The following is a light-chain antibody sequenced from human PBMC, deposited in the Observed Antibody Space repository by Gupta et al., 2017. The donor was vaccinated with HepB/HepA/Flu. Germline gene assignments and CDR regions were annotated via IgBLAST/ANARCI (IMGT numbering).Light chain of an antibody. CDR1: KSGDKS. CDR3: QAWDSSTVV. V-gene: IGLV3-1*01. Sequence: SFALTHTLSVSVSTGQTASITCSGDKSGDKSACCYHQKPGQSPVLVIYKDSKRPSGIPLRVSGSSSGNTATLTISGTQAMDESDYYCQAWDSSTVVFGGGTKLTVL. J-gene: IGLJ2*01. CDR2: KDS.